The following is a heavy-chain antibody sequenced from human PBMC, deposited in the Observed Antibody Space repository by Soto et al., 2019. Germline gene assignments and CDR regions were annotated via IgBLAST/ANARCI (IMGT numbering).Heavy chain of an antibody. J-gene: IGHJ5*02. D-gene: IGHD6-13*01. V-gene: IGHV1-2*02. Sequence: QVQLVQSGAEVKKPGVSVKVSCKASGYPLTAKYLHWVRQAPGQGLEWMGWINPSSGGTKEAQKFRGRVTMTRDTAISAASMELSRLTSDDTAVYYCAKGGSSWTEWFAPWGQGTLVTVSS. CDR3: AKGGSSWTEWFAP. CDR2: INPSSGGT. CDR1: GYPLTAKY.